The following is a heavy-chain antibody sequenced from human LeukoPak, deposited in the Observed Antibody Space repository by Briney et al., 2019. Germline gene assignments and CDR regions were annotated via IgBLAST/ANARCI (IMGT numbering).Heavy chain of an antibody. V-gene: IGHV1-8*01. CDR2: MNPHSGNT. CDR3: AAHEAIFGVVEYYFDY. D-gene: IGHD3-3*01. CDR1: GYTFTSYD. J-gene: IGHJ4*02. Sequence: ASVKVSCKTSGYTFTSYDINWVRQATGQGLEWMGWMNPHSGNTGYAQKFQGRVTMTRNTSINTAYMELSSLRSEDTAVYYCAAHEAIFGVVEYYFDYWGQGTLVTVSS.